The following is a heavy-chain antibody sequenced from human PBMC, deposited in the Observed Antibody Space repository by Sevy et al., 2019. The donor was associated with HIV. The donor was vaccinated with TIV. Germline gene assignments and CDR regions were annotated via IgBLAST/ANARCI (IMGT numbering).Heavy chain of an antibody. V-gene: IGHV3-23*01. CDR3: AKALEVVVAATPSDY. CDR1: GFTFSSYA. CDR2: ISGSGSFT. D-gene: IGHD2-15*01. J-gene: IGHJ4*02. Sequence: GGSLRLSCAASGFTFSSYAMSWVRQAPGKGLEWVSSISGSGSFTYYADSVKGHFTISRDNSKNTLYLQMNSLRAEDTAVYYCAKALEVVVAATPSDYWGQGTLVTVSS.